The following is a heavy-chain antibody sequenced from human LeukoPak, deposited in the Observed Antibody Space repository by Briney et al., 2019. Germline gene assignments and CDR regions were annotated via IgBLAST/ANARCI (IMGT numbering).Heavy chain of an antibody. CDR2: ISSNSSTI. V-gene: IGHV3-48*04. J-gene: IGHJ5*02. D-gene: IGHD1-14*01. CDR1: GFTFSSYS. Sequence: GGSLRLSCAASGFTFSSYSMNWVRQAPGKGLEWVSYISSNSSTIYYADSVKGRFTISRDNAKNSLYLQMNSLRAEDTAVYYCARETGQGTFDPWGQGTLVTVSS. CDR3: ARETGQGTFDP.